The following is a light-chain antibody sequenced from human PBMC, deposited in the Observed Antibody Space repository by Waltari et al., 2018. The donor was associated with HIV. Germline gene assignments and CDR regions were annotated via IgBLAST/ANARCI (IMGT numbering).Light chain of an antibody. Sequence: QSALTQPRSVSGSPGQSVTISCTGTSSDVGGSNYVSWYQQHPGNAPKVMIYDVSKRPAGVPDRFAGSKSGNTASLTISGLQAEDEADYYCCSYAGSYTWVFGGGTKMTVL. CDR3: CSYAGSYTWV. CDR1: SSDVGGSNY. V-gene: IGLV2-11*01. J-gene: IGLJ3*02. CDR2: DVS.